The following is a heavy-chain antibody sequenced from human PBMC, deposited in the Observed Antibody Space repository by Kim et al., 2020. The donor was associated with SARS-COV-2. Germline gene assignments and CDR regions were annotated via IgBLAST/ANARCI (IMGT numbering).Heavy chain of an antibody. Sequence: GGSLRLSCAASGFTFSTPVMNWVRQAPGKGPHWVSSISGGSTWYADSVQARFIISGDNSKNTLFLQMNSLRAEDTAVYYCAKRGQERVFDYWGQGTLVTV. V-gene: IGHV3-23*01. J-gene: IGHJ4*02. CDR2: ISGGST. CDR3: AKRGQERVFDY. D-gene: IGHD1-1*01. CDR1: GFTFSTPV.